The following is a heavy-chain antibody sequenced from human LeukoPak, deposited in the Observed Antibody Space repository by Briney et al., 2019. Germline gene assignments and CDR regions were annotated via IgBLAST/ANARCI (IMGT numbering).Heavy chain of an antibody. Sequence: GGSLRLSCAASGFTFSSYAISWVRQAPGKGLEWVANIKQDGSDKYFVDSVKGRFTISRDNAKNSLYLQMNSLRAEDTAVYYCAREAVLARRDDAFDLWGQGTMVTVSS. CDR1: GFTFSSYA. V-gene: IGHV3-7*01. D-gene: IGHD5-24*01. CDR3: AREAVLARRDDAFDL. J-gene: IGHJ3*01. CDR2: IKQDGSDK.